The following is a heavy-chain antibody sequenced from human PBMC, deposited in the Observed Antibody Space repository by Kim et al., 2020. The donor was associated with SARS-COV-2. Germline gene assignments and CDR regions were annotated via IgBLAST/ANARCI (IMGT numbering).Heavy chain of an antibody. Sequence: GGSLRLSCAASGFTFSSYAMSWVRQAPGKGLEWVSAISGSGGSTYYADSVKGRFTISRDNSKNTLYLQMNSLRAEDTAVYYCAKDRSSGWYYGGGWFDPGAREPWSPSPQ. CDR1: GFTFSSYA. CDR3: AKDRSSGWYYGGGWFDP. V-gene: IGHV3-23*01. D-gene: IGHD6-19*01. J-gene: IGHJ5*02. CDR2: ISGSGGST.